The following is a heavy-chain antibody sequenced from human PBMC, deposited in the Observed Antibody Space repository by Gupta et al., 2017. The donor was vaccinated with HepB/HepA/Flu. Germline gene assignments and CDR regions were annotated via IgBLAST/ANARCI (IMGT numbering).Heavy chain of an antibody. D-gene: IGHD1-26*01. CDR1: GVTFSRYG. V-gene: IGHV3-30*18. Sequence: QGQLVGSGGGVVRPGPSRRPSGEASGVTFSRYGMDWVRQAPGKGLEWVAVISKDASDQKYADSVKGRFTISRDNSKNTLFLQMNSLRAEDTAVYYCAKGNSGTHYGALDMWGQGTMVIVSS. CDR2: ISKDASDQ. CDR3: AKGNSGTHYGALDM. J-gene: IGHJ3*02.